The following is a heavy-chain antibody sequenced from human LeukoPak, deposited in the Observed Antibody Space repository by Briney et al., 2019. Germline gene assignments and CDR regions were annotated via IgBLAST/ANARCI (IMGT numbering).Heavy chain of an antibody. J-gene: IGHJ6*02. CDR1: GGSISSYY. Sequence: SETLSLTCTVSGGSISSYYWSWIRQPPGKGLEWIGFIYYSGGTNYNPSLKRRVTISIDTSKNQFSLKLSSVTAADTAVYYCAGAFRVAVAGTRKLGYYYYGMDVWGQGTTVTVSS. CDR3: AGAFRVAVAGTRKLGYYYYGMDV. CDR2: IYYSGGT. D-gene: IGHD6-19*01. V-gene: IGHV4-59*01.